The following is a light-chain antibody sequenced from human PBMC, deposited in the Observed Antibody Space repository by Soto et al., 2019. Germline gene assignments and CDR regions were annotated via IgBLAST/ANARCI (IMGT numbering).Light chain of an antibody. CDR1: SSSVGGYNY. J-gene: IGLJ1*01. CDR2: EVS. V-gene: IGLV2-14*01. CDR3: SSYRRSSTLV. Sequence: QSALTQPASVSGSPGQSITISCTGTSSSVGGYNYVSWYQQHPGKAPKLMIYEVSNRPSGVSNRFSGSKSGNTVSLTISGLQAEDEADYYCSSYRRSSTLVFGTGTKVTVL.